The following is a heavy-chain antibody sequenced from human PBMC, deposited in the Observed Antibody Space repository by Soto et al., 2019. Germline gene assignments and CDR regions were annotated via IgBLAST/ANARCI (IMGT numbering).Heavy chain of an antibody. CDR2: ISSSSSYI. Sequence: PGGSLRLSCAASGFTFSSYSMNWVRQAPGKGLEWVSSISSSSSYIYYADSVKGRFTISRDNAKNSLYLQMNSLRAEDTAVYYCARDRNIVVDHQLFYWGQGTLVTVSS. D-gene: IGHD2-15*01. V-gene: IGHV3-21*01. CDR1: GFTFSSYS. CDR3: ARDRNIVVDHQLFY. J-gene: IGHJ4*02.